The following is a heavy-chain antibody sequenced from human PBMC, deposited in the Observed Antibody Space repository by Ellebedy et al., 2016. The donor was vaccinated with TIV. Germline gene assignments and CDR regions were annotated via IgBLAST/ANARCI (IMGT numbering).Heavy chain of an antibody. D-gene: IGHD6-13*01. CDR1: GYTFTGYY. Sequence: ASVKVSCXASGYTFTGYYMHWVRQAPGQGLEWMGWINPNSGGTNYAQKFQGWVTMTRDTSISTAYMELSRLRSDDTAVYYCARGRRSSSWYDPWGQGTLVTVSS. CDR2: INPNSGGT. J-gene: IGHJ5*02. V-gene: IGHV1-2*04. CDR3: ARGRRSSSWYDP.